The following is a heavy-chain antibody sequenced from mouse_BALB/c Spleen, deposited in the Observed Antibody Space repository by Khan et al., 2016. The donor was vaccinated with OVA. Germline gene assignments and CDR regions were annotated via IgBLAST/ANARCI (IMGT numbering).Heavy chain of an antibody. V-gene: IGHV1S81*02. CDR1: GYTISSYY. J-gene: IGHJ3*01. CDR3: TRSGYANPFAY. CDR2: INPNNGGT. D-gene: IGHD2-10*02. Sequence: QVQLLQSGAELVKPGASVKLSCKASGYTISSYYMYWVKQRPGQGLEWIGGINPNNGGTNFNEKFKTKATLTVDKSSSTAYMQLSSLTSEDSALYYWTRSGYANPFAYWGQGTLVTVSA.